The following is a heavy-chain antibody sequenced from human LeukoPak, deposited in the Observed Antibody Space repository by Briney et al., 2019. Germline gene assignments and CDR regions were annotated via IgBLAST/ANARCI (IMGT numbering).Heavy chain of an antibody. D-gene: IGHD3-10*01. CDR1: GGSFSGYY. V-gene: IGHV4-34*01. Sequence: SETLSLTCAVYGGSFSGYYWSWIRQPPGKGLEWIGEINHSGSTNYNPSLKSRVTISVDTSKNQFSLKLSSVTAADTAVYYCARQDYYGSGSYYYWGQGTLVTVSS. CDR3: ARQDYYGSGSYYY. CDR2: INHSGST. J-gene: IGHJ4*02.